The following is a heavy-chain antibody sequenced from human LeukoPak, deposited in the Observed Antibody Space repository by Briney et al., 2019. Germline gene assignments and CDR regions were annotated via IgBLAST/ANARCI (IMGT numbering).Heavy chain of an antibody. CDR2: FDPEDGET. CDR3: ATHERLYYGSGSYSDY. J-gene: IGHJ4*02. CDR1: GYTLTELS. V-gene: IGHV1-24*01. Sequence: ASVKVSCKVSGYTLTELSMHWVRQAPGKGLEWMGGFDPEDGETIYAQKFQGRVTMTEDTSTDTAYMELSSLRSEDTAVYYCATHERLYYGSGSYSDYWGQGTLVTVFS. D-gene: IGHD3-10*01.